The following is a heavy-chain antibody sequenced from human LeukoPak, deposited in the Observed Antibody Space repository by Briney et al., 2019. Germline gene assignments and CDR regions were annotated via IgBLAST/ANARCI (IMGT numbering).Heavy chain of an antibody. CDR1: GFTFSSYG. CDR2: IRYDGSNK. CDR3: AKDDAMGFDWLLSRGSYYYMDV. V-gene: IGHV3-30*02. Sequence: PGGSLRLSCAASGFTFSSYGMHWVRQAPGKGLEWVAFIRYDGSNKYYADSVKGRFTISRDNSKNTLYLQMNSLRAEDTAVYYCAKDDAMGFDWLLSRGSYYYMDVWGKGTTVTVSS. J-gene: IGHJ6*03. D-gene: IGHD3-9*01.